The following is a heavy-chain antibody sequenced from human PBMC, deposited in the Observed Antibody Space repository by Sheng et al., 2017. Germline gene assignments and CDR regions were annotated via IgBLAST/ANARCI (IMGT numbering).Heavy chain of an antibody. CDR3: VRAWAQVGTAVPPLDY. CDR2: IKQDESEK. D-gene: IGHD6-13*01. V-gene: IGHV3-7*03. Sequence: EVRLVESGGGLVQPGGSLRLSCAAAGFTFRSYWMTWVRQAPGKGLEWVANIKQDESEKYYVDSVKGRFTISRDNAKNSLYLQMNSLRVDDTAVYYCVRAWAQVGTAVPPLDYWGQGTLVTVSS. CDR1: GFTFRSYW. J-gene: IGHJ4*02.